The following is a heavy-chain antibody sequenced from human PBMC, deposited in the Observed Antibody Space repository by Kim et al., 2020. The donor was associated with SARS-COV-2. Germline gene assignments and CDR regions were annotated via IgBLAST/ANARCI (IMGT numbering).Heavy chain of an antibody. CDR3: LEEIGSRSVDH. J-gene: IGHJ4*02. D-gene: IGHD3-10*01. Sequence: QISYTDSVKGRFIISRDNTKSTLYLQMNRLRPEDKAVYYWLEEIGSRSVDHWGQGTLVTVSA. V-gene: IGHV3-30*10. CDR2: QI.